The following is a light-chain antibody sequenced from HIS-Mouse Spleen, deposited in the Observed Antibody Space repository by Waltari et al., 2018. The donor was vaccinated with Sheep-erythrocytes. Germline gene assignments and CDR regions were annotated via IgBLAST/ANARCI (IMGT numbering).Light chain of an antibody. J-gene: IGLJ2*01. V-gene: IGLV3-1*01. CDR1: HCGDQY. CDR3: QAWDSSTAWNVV. Sequence: SYELTQPPSVSVSPGQTASLTCSGDHCGDQYACWSQQKPGQSPVLVIYQDSKRPSGIPERFSGSNSGNTATLTISGTQAMDEADYYCQAWDSSTAWNVVFGGGTKLTVL. CDR2: QDS.